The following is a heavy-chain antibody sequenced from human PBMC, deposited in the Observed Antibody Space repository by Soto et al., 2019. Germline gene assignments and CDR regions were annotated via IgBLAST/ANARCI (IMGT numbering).Heavy chain of an antibody. CDR2: INHSGST. CDR1: GGSFSGYY. Sequence: PSETLSLTCAVYGGSFSGYYWSWIRQPPGKGLEWVGEINHSGSTNYNPSLKSRVTISVDTSKNQFSLKLSSVTAADTAVYYCAVTTVITITYYYYYGMDVWGQWTTVTVSS. CDR3: AVTTVITITYYYYYGMDV. J-gene: IGHJ6*02. V-gene: IGHV4-34*01. D-gene: IGHD4-17*01.